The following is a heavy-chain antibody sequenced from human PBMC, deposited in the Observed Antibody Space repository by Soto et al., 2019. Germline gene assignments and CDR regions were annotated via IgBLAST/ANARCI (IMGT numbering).Heavy chain of an antibody. D-gene: IGHD3-9*01. Sequence: GGSLRLSCAASGFTFSSYAMSWVRQAPGKGLEWVSAISGSGGSTYYADSVKGRFTISRDNSKNTLYLQMNSLRAEDTAVYYCAKDSYYDILTGYDEFDYWGQGTLVTVSS. J-gene: IGHJ4*02. V-gene: IGHV3-23*01. CDR3: AKDSYYDILTGYDEFDY. CDR2: ISGSGGST. CDR1: GFTFSSYA.